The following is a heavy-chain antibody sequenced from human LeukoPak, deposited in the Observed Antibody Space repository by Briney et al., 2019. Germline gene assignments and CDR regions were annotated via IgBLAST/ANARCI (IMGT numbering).Heavy chain of an antibody. CDR1: GGSFSSGAYS. Sequence: SQTLSLTCAVSGGSFSSGAYSWSWIRQPAGKGLEWIGRIYTSGSTNYNPSLKSRVTISVDTSKNQFSLKLSSVTAADTAVYYCAREILWFGELLLGMPGNNWFDPWGQGTLVTVSS. V-gene: IGHV4-61*02. D-gene: IGHD3-10*01. J-gene: IGHJ5*02. CDR2: IYTSGST. CDR3: AREILWFGELLLGMPGNNWFDP.